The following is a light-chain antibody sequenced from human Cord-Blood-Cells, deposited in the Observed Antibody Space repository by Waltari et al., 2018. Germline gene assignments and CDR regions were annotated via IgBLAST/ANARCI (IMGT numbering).Light chain of an antibody. J-gene: IGLJ3*02. V-gene: IGLV1-47*01. CDR2: RNN. CDR1: SSNIGSNY. Sequence: SVLTQPPSASGTPGQRVPISCSGSSSNIGSNYVYWYQQLPGTAPKLLIYRNNQRPSGVPDRFSVSKSGTSASLAISGLRSEDEADYYCAAWDDSLSGWVFGGGT. CDR3: AAWDDSLSGWV.